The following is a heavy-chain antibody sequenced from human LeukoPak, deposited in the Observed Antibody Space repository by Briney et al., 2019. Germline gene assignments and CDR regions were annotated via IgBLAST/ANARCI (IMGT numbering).Heavy chain of an antibody. CDR1: GGSFSGYY. CDR3: ARGRQLGYFDY. V-gene: IGHV4-34*01. CDR2: INHSGGT. J-gene: IGHJ4*02. Sequence: SETLSLTCAVYGGSFSGYYWSWIRQPPGKGLEWIGEINHSGGTNYNPSLKSRVTISVDTSKNQFSLKLSSVTAADTAVYYCARGRQLGYFDYWGQGTLVTVSS. D-gene: IGHD1-1*01.